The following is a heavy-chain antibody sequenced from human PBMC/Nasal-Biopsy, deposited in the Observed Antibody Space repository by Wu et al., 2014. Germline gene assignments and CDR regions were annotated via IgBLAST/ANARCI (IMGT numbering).Heavy chain of an antibody. CDR2: IYTSGST. CDR3: ARVRRSGWTNYGMDV. CDR1: GGSISSGSYY. D-gene: IGHD6-19*01. J-gene: IGHJ6*02. V-gene: IGHV4-61*02. Sequence: TVSGGSISSGSYYWSWIRQPAGKGLEWIGRIYTSGSTNYNPSLKSRVTISVDTSKNQFSLKLSSVTAADTAVYYCARVRRSGWTNYGMDVWGQGTTVTV.